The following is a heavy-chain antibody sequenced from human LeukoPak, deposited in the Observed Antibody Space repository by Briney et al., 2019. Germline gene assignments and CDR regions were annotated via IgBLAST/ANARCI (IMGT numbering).Heavy chain of an antibody. D-gene: IGHD5-12*01. Sequence: GGSLRLSCAASGFTFSSYGMHWVRQAPGKGLEWVAFIRYDGSNKYYADSVKGRFTISRDNAKNSLFLQMNSLRVEDTAIYYCVRGGAGATASDVFDIWGQGTMVTVSS. V-gene: IGHV3-30*02. CDR2: IRYDGSNK. CDR3: VRGGAGATASDVFDI. CDR1: GFTFSSYG. J-gene: IGHJ3*02.